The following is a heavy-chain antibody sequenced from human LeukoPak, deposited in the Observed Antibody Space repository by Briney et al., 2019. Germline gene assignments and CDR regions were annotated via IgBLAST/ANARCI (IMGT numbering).Heavy chain of an antibody. Sequence: NASETLSLTCAVYGGSFSSYYWSWVRQPPGKGLEWIGEIYHSGSTNYNPSLKSRVTISVDKSKNQFSLKLSSVTAADTAVYYCARGGDGYTLRYWGQGALVTVSS. V-gene: IGHV4-34*01. J-gene: IGHJ4*02. CDR3: ARGGDGYTLRY. CDR2: IYHSGST. D-gene: IGHD5-24*01. CDR1: GGSFSSYY.